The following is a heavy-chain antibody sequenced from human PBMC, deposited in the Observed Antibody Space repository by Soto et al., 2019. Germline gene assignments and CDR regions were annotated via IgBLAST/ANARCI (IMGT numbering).Heavy chain of an antibody. Sequence: QVQLQQSGPGLVKPSQTLSLTCAISGDSVSSNSAAWNWIRQSPSRGLEWLGRTYYRSKWYNDYAVSVKRRIPLNPDNSRIQFSLQLNSVTPEDTAVYYCARALGSGSYYILWFDPWGQGTLVTVSS. D-gene: IGHD3-10*01. V-gene: IGHV6-1*01. CDR2: TYYRSKWYN. J-gene: IGHJ5*02. CDR3: ARALGSGSYYILWFDP. CDR1: GDSVSSNSAA.